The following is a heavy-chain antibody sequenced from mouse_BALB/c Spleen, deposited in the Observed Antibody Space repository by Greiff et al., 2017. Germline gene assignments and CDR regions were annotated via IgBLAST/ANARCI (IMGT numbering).Heavy chain of an antibody. CDR2: ISSGGSYT. V-gene: IGHV5-6*01. CDR1: GFTFSSNG. Sequence: EVQRVESGGDLVKPGGSLKLSCAASGFTFSSNGMSWVRQTPDKRLEWVATISSGGSYTYYPDSVKGRFTISRDNAKNTLYLQMSSLKSEDTAMYYCARQAVITTVDYFDYWGQGTTLTVSS. D-gene: IGHD1-1*01. CDR3: ARQAVITTVDYFDY. J-gene: IGHJ2*01.